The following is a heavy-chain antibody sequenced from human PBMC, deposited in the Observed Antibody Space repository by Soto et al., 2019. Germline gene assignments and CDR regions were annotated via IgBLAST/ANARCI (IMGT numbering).Heavy chain of an antibody. D-gene: IGHD3-22*01. CDR2: IVVGSGNT. CDR3: AAVGYYDSSGYYHYPH. J-gene: IGHJ4*02. CDR1: GFTFTSSA. V-gene: IGHV1-58*02. Sequence: SVKVSCKASGFTFTSSAMQWVRQARGQRLEWIGWIVVGSGNTNYAQKFQERVTITRDMSTSTAYMELSSLRSEDTAVYYCAAVGYYDSSGYYHYPHWGQGTLVTVSS.